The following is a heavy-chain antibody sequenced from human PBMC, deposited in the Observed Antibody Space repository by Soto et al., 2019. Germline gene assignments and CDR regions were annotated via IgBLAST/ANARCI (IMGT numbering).Heavy chain of an antibody. CDR2: IYHIGST. V-gene: IGHV4-30-2*01. J-gene: IGHJ3*02. CDR3: ARGLGQLELRVPDAFDI. Sequence: QLQLQESGSGLVKPSQTLSLTCAVSGGSITSGGYSWSWIRQPPGKGLEWIGYIYHIGSTYYNPSLKSRVTISVNRSKHQFSLKLSSVTAADTAVYYCARGLGQLELRVPDAFDIWGQGTMVTVSS. D-gene: IGHD1-1*01. CDR1: GGSITSGGYS.